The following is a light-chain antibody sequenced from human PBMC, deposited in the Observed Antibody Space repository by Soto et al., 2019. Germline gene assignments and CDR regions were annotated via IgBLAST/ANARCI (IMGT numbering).Light chain of an antibody. V-gene: IGLV1-40*01. Sequence: QSVLTQPPSVSGAPGQRVTISCTGSSSNFGAGYDVHWYQQLPGTAPKLLIYGNTNRPSGVPDRFSGSKSGTSASLAITGLQAEDEADYYCQSYDTSIIGSVFGGGTQLTVL. J-gene: IGLJ3*02. CDR3: QSYDTSIIGSV. CDR2: GNT. CDR1: SSNFGAGYD.